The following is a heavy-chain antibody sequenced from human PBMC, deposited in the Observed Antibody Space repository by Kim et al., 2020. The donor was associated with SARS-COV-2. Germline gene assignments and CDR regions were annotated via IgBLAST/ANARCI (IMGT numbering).Heavy chain of an antibody. Sequence: SETLSLTCTVSGGSISSSSYYWGWIRQPPGKGLEWIGSIYYSGSTYYNPSLKSRVTISVDTSKNQFSLKLSSVTAADTAVYYCASSMKGRVTIFGVVILNWFDPWGQGTLVTVSS. CDR1: GGSISSSSYY. V-gene: IGHV4-39*01. D-gene: IGHD3-3*01. CDR2: IYYSGST. J-gene: IGHJ5*02. CDR3: ASSMKGRVTIFGVVILNWFDP.